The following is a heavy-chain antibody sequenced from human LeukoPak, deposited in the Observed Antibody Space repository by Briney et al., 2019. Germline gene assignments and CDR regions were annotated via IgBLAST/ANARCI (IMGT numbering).Heavy chain of an antibody. D-gene: IGHD5-24*01. CDR3: AREGGSNQALDY. J-gene: IGHJ4*02. V-gene: IGHV1-69*05. Sequence: SVKVSCKASGGTFSSYAISWVRQAAGQGLEWMGRIIPIFGTANYAQKFQGRVTITTDESTSTAYMELSSLRSEDTAVYYSAREGGSNQALDYWGQGTLVTVSS. CDR2: IIPIFGTA. CDR1: GGTFSSYA.